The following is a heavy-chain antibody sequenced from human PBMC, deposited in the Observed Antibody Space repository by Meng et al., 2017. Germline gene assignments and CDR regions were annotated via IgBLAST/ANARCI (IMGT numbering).Heavy chain of an antibody. CDR3: ARYRSGWLIEY. Sequence: SETLSLTCTVSGGSISSSSYYWGWIRQPPGKGLEWIGSIYYSGSTYYNPSLKSRVTISVDTSKNQFSLKLSSVTAADTAVYYCARYRSGWLIEYWGQGTLVTVSS. D-gene: IGHD6-19*01. J-gene: IGHJ4*02. CDR2: IYYSGST. CDR1: GGSISSSSYY. V-gene: IGHV4-39*07.